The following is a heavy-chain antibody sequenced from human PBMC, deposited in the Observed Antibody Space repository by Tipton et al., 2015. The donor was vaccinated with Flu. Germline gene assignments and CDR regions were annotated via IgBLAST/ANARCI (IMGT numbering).Heavy chain of an antibody. CDR2: IYSSGST. CDR3: ARGSGSGTEMIFYY. J-gene: IGHJ4*02. CDR1: RGSISSFY. D-gene: IGHD3-10*01. Sequence: TLSLTCTVSRGSISSFYWTWIRQPAGKGLEWIGRIYSSGSTKYNPSLRSRVTMSVDTSKNQFSLRLSSVTAADSAMYYCARGSGSGTEMIFYYWGQGALVTVSS. V-gene: IGHV4-4*07.